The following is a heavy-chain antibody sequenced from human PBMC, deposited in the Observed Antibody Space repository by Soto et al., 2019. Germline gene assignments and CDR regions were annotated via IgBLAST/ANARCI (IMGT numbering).Heavy chain of an antibody. J-gene: IGHJ5*02. Sequence: QVQLQQWGAGLLKPSETLSLTCAVYGGSFSGYYWSWIRQPPGKGLEWIGEINHSGSTNYNPSLKSRVTISVDTSKNQFSLKLGSVTAADTAVYYCARSAGVLVPAAMAFDPWGQGTLVTVSS. CDR3: ARSAGVLVPAAMAFDP. CDR1: GGSFSGYY. CDR2: INHSGST. V-gene: IGHV4-34*01. D-gene: IGHD2-2*01.